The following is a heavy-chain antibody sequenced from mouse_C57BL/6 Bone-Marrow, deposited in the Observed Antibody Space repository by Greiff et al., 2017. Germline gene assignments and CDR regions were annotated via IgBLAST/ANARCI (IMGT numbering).Heavy chain of an antibody. D-gene: IGHD1-1*01. CDR1: GFSLTSYA. Sequence: QVQLKESGPGLVAPSQSLSITCTVSGFSLTSYAISWVRQPPGKGLEWLGLIWTGGGTNYNSALKSRLSISKDNSKSTVFLKMNSLQTDDTARYYCARIYGRAWFAYWGQGTLVTVSA. CDR2: IWTGGGT. V-gene: IGHV2-9-1*01. J-gene: IGHJ3*01. CDR3: ARIYGRAWFAY.